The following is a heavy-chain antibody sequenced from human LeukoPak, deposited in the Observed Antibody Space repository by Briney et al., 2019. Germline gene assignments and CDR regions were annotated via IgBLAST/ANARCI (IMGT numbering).Heavy chain of an antibody. V-gene: IGHV3-23*01. CDR3: AKKGYGSGAFDY. J-gene: IGHJ4*02. Sequence: GGSLRLSCAASGFAFSSYAMSWVRQAPGKGLEWVSAISGSGGSTYYADSVKGRFTISRDNSKNTLYLQMNSLRAEDTAVYYCAKKGYGSGAFDYWGQGTLVTVSS. CDR1: GFAFSSYA. CDR2: ISGSGGST. D-gene: IGHD3-10*01.